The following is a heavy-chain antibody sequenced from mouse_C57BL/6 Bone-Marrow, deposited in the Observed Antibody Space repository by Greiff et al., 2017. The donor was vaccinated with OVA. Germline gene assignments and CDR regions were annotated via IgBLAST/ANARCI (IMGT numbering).Heavy chain of an antibody. Sequence: VQLQQSGAELARPGASVKLSCKASGYTFTSSGISWVKQRTGQGLEWIGEIYPRSGNTYYNEKFKGKATLTADKSSSTAYMELRSLTSEDSAVYFCASPYYYGDYWGQGTTLTVSS. V-gene: IGHV1-81*01. CDR1: GYTFTSSG. J-gene: IGHJ2*01. CDR2: IYPRSGNT. CDR3: ASPYYYGDY. D-gene: IGHD1-1*01.